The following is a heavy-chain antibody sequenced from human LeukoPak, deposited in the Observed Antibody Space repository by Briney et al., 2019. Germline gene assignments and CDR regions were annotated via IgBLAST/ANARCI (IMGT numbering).Heavy chain of an antibody. D-gene: IGHD3-3*01. J-gene: IGHJ4*02. CDR3: ARVGLRSTYYFDY. V-gene: IGHV3-30*04. Sequence: PGRSLRLSCAASGFTFSSYAMHWVRQAPGKGLEWVAVISYDGSNKYYADSVKGRFTISRDNSKNTLYLQMNSLRAEDTALYYCARVGLRSTYYFDYWGPGTLVTVSS. CDR1: GFTFSSYA. CDR2: ISYDGSNK.